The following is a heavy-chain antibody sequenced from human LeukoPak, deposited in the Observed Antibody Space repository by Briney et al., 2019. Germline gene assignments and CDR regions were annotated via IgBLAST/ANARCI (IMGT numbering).Heavy chain of an antibody. CDR2: IYYSGST. V-gene: IGHV4-31*03. CDR3: ARDRGYYGSGSYSNWFDP. Sequence: SQTLSLTCTVSGGSISSGGYYWSWLRQHPGKGLEWIGYIYYSGSTYYNPSLKSRVTISVDTSKNQFSLKLSSVTAADTAVYYCARDRGYYGSGSYSNWFDPWGQGTLVTVSS. D-gene: IGHD3-10*01. J-gene: IGHJ5*02. CDR1: GGSISSGGYY.